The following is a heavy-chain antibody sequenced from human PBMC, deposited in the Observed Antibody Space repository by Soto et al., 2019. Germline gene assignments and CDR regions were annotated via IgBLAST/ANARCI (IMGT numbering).Heavy chain of an antibody. D-gene: IGHD5-18*01. V-gene: IGHV3-43*01. Sequence: PGGSLRLSCAASGFTFDDYTMHWVRQAPGKGLEWVSLISWDGGSTYYADSVKGRFTISRDNSKNSLYLQMNSLRTEDTALYYCAKGAKAVTAPYYFDYWGQGTLVTVSS. CDR3: AKGAKAVTAPYYFDY. CDR1: GFTFDDYT. CDR2: ISWDGGST. J-gene: IGHJ4*02.